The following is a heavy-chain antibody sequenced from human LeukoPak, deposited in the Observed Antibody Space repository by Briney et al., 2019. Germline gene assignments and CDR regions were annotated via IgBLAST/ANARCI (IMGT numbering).Heavy chain of an antibody. CDR1: GGSISSYY. CDR3: ARDRRDKEYQLPLGGSYYYYYMDV. CDR2: IYYSGST. D-gene: IGHD2-2*01. V-gene: IGHV4-59*01. J-gene: IGHJ6*03. Sequence: SETLSLTCTVSGGSISSYYWSWIRQPPGRGLEWIGYIYYSGSTNYNPSLKSRVTISVDTSKNQFSLKLSSVTAADTAVYYCARDRRDKEYQLPLGGSYYYYYMDVWGKGTTVTVSS.